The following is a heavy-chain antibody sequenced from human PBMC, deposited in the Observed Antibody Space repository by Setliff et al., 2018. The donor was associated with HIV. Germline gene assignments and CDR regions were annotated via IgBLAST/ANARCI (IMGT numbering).Heavy chain of an antibody. Sequence: SETLSLTCTVSCGSISSGAYYWSWIRQPAGKGLEWIGRFYTSGGTKYNPSLKSRITISADKSISTAYLQWSSLKASDTAMYYCARLRIMITFGGVIDPYFDYWGQGTLVTVSS. V-gene: IGHV4-61*02. CDR2: FYTSGGT. CDR1: CGSISSGAYY. CDR3: ARLRIMITFGGVIDPYFDY. D-gene: IGHD3-16*02. J-gene: IGHJ4*02.